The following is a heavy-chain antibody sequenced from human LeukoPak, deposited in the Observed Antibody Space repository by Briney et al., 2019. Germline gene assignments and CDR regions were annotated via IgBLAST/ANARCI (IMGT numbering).Heavy chain of an antibody. Sequence: PGGSLRLSCAASGFTFSHYAMSWVRQAPGMGLEWVSSMDGTGGGTYYADSVKGRFTTSRDNSKNTLYLQMSSLRAEGTALYYCATGILSTGLLNYWGQGTLVAVSS. V-gene: IGHV3-23*01. CDR1: GFTFSHYA. CDR3: ATGILSTGLLNY. CDR2: MDGTGGGT. J-gene: IGHJ4*02. D-gene: IGHD1-1*01.